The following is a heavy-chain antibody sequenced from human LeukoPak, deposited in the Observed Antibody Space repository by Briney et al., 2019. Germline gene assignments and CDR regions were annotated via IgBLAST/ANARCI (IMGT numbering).Heavy chain of an antibody. J-gene: IGHJ4*02. V-gene: IGHV3-30*03. CDR2: ISYDGSNK. D-gene: IGHD6-13*01. Sequence: PGGSLRLSCAASGFTFSSYSMNWVRQAPGKGLEWVAVISYDGSNKYYADSVKGRFTISRDNSKNTLYLKMNGLRAEDTAVYYCASLSHPYSSSWYVEFDYWGQGTLVTVSS. CDR3: ASLSHPYSSSWYVEFDY. CDR1: GFTFSSYS.